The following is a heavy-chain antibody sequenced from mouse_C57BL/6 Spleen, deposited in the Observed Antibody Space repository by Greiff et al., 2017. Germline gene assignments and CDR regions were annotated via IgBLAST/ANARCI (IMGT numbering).Heavy chain of an antibody. Sequence: VQLQQSVAELVRPGASVKLSCTASGFNIKNTYMHWVKQRPEQGLEWIGRIDPANGNTKYAPKFPGKATITADTSSNTAYLQLSSLTSEDTAIYYCVLITTVVATDWYFDVWGTGTTVTVSS. CDR2: IDPANGNT. D-gene: IGHD1-1*01. V-gene: IGHV14-3*01. CDR1: GFNIKNTY. CDR3: VLITTVVATDWYFDV. J-gene: IGHJ1*03.